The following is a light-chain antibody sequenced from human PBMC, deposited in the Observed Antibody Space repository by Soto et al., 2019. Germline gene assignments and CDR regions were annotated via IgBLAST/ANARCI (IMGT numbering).Light chain of an antibody. CDR1: QSVSST. J-gene: IGKJ4*01. Sequence: EIVMTQSPATLSVSPGERATLSCRASQSVSSTLAWYQQIPGQAPRLLLYGTSTRATGIPARFSGSGSGTEFPITISSLQSEDFAFYYCQQYYQWPLTFGGGNKVEVK. V-gene: IGKV3-15*01. CDR2: GTS. CDR3: QQYYQWPLT.